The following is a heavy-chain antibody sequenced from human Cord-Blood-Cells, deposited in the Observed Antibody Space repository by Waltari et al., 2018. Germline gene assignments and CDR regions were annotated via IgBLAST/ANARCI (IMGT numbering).Heavy chain of an antibody. CDR2: LYYRGST. Sequence: LQLQESGPGLVKPSETLSPTCPVSGGPLSSRIYYWGCLRPPPRKGLGWIGSLYYRGSTYYNPSLKSRITISVDTSKNQFSLKLSSVTAADTAVYYCARHVYDFWSGYYFDYWGQGTLVTVSS. CDR3: ARHVYDFWSGYYFDY. CDR1: GGPLSSRIYY. J-gene: IGHJ4*02. D-gene: IGHD3-3*01. V-gene: IGHV4-39*01.